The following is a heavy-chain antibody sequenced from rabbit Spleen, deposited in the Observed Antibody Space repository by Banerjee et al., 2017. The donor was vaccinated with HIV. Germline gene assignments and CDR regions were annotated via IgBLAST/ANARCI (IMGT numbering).Heavy chain of an antibody. Sequence: QSLEESGGDLVKPGASLTLTCIASGVSFSVSSYICWVRQAPGKGLEWIACIEAGSSGFTYFANWAKGRFTISKTSSTTVALQMTSLTAADTATYFCARDPAGREDFNLWGPGTLVTVS. J-gene: IGHJ4*01. V-gene: IGHV1S40*01. CDR3: ARDPAGREDFNL. CDR2: IEAGSSGFT. D-gene: IGHD4-2*01. CDR1: GVSFSVSSY.